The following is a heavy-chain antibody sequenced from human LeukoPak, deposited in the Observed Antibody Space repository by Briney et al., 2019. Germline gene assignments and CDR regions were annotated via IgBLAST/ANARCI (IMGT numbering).Heavy chain of an antibody. CDR1: GSTFSDYH. V-gene: IGHV3-11*01. CDR2: ISKSGGAI. Sequence: PGGSLRLSCAASGSTFSDYHMSWIRQAPGKGLEWISYISKSGGAIYYADSVKGRFTSSRDNAKRSLYLQMNSLRAEDTAVYYCARDWWGPDVATSSNWFDPWGQGTLVTVSS. J-gene: IGHJ5*02. D-gene: IGHD2-15*01. CDR3: ARDWWGPDVATSSNWFDP.